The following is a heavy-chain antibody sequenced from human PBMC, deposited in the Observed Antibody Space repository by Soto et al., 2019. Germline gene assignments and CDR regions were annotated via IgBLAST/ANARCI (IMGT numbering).Heavy chain of an antibody. J-gene: IGHJ6*02. CDR3: AQRPSSGSTWDDYYYGMDV. Sequence: SGPTLVNPTQTLTLTCTFSGFSLSTSGVGVGWIRQPPGKALEWLALIYWNDDKRYSPSLKSRLTITKDTSKNQVVLTMTNMDPLYTATYYCAQRPSSGSTWDDYYYGMDVWGQGTTVTVSS. CDR1: GFSLSTSGVG. D-gene: IGHD1-26*01. CDR2: IYWNDDK. V-gene: IGHV2-5*01.